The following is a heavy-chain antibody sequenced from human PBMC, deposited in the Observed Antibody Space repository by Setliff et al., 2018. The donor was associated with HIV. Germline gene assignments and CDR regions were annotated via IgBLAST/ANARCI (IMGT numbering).Heavy chain of an antibody. J-gene: IGHJ5*01. CDR2: VYSCVET. CDR1: GDSFSRYS. Sequence: SETLSLTCAVSGDSFSRYSWNWIRQAPGTGLEWIGYVYSCVETNYNPSHKNRVAMPTDTSKNQVPLDLYSATATDTAVYFCARRTLQYSTISTSNWFDSWGQGTLVTVSS. CDR3: ARRTLQYSTISTSNWFDS. V-gene: IGHV4-4*09. D-gene: IGHD3-3*02.